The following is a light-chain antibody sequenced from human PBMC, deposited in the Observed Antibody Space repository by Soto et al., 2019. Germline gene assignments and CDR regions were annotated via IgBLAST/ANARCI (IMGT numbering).Light chain of an antibody. V-gene: IGKV3-15*01. Sequence: EIVLTQSPGTLSLPPGDKVSLSCRANQTISNTLAWCQQKPGQAPRLLIYGASTRATGIRARFSGSGSGTEFTLTISSLQSEDFAVYYCQQYNNWPRTFGQGTKVDIK. CDR1: QTISNT. J-gene: IGKJ1*01. CDR3: QQYNNWPRT. CDR2: GAS.